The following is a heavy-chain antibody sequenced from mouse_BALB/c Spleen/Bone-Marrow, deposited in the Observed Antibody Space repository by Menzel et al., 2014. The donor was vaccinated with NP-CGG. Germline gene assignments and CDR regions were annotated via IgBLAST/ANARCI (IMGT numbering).Heavy chain of an antibody. J-gene: IGHJ1*01. CDR3: ARGENVGIYWYFDV. CDR2: IRNKAKGYTT. V-gene: IGHV7-3*02. Sequence: DVQLVESGGGSVQPGGSLRLSCATSGFTFTDYYMSWVRQPPGKALEWLGFIRNKAKGYTTEYSASVKGRFTISRDNSQRILYLQMNTLRAEDSATYYCARGENVGIYWYFDVWGAGTTAIVSS. CDR1: GFTFTDYY.